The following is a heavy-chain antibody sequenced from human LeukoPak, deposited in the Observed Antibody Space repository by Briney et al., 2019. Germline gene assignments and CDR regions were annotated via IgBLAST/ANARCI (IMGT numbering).Heavy chain of an antibody. CDR1: GYTFTSYD. Sequence: ASVKVSCKASGYTFTSYDINWVRQATGQGLEWMGWMNPNSGNTGYAQKFQGRVTMTRNTSISTAYMELSSLRSEDTAVYYCARVGLDIVAVPAASDNWFDPWGQGTLVTVSS. D-gene: IGHD2-2*03. CDR2: MNPNSGNT. J-gene: IGHJ5*02. CDR3: ARVGLDIVAVPAASDNWFDP. V-gene: IGHV1-8*01.